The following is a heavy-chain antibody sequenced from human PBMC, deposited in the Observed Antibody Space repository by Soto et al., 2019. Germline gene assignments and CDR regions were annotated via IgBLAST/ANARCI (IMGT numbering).Heavy chain of an antibody. CDR2: IYPGDSDT. Sequence: EVQLVQSGAEVKKPGESLKISCKGSGYSFTSYWIGWVRQMPGKGLEWMGSIYPGDSDTRYSPSFQGQVTISADKSISTAYLQWSSVKASDTAMYYCATGVEGSSGHLDSYYYGMDVWGQGTTVTVSS. D-gene: IGHD6-6*01. J-gene: IGHJ6*02. V-gene: IGHV5-51*01. CDR1: GYSFTSYW. CDR3: ATGVEGSSGHLDSYYYGMDV.